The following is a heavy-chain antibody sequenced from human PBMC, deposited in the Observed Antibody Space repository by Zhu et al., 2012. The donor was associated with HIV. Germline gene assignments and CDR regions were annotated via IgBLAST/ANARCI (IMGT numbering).Heavy chain of an antibody. V-gene: IGHV4-4*02. CDR2: IYYRGTT. CDR3: ARVSGERLPTEIYFHYYMDV. J-gene: IGHJ6*03. D-gene: IGHD3-10*01. CDR1: DGSISSPSW. Sequence: ELQESGPGLVKASGTLSLSCAISDGSISSPSWWSWVRQVPGKGLQWIGEIYYRGTTNYNPSLRSRVTISLDKSNNQVSLLLKSVTAADTAVYYCARVSGERLPTEIYFHYYMDVWGKGTTVIVSS.